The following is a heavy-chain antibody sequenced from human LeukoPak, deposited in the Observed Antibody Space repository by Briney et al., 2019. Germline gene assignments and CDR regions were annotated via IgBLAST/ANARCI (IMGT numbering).Heavy chain of an antibody. D-gene: IGHD3-22*01. CDR1: GFTFSSYG. CDR2: IRYDGSNK. V-gene: IGHV3-30*02. CDR3: AKDLASYYYDSSGYYDY. J-gene: IGHJ4*02. Sequence: GGSLRLSCAASGFTFSSYGMHWVRQAPGKGLEWVAFIRYDGSNKYYADSVKGRFTISRDNSKNTLYLQMNSLRAEDTAVYYCAKDLASYYYDSSGYYDYWGQGTLVTVSS.